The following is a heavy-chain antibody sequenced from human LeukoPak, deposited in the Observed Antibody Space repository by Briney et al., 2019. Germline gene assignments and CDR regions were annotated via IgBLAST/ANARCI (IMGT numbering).Heavy chain of an antibody. V-gene: IGHV3-48*03. CDR1: GFKSSNYE. J-gene: IGHJ4*02. CDR2: IGMMDSKI. CDR3: ATSIHFGR. Sequence: GGSLSLSCFGSGFKSSNYEMNWVRQPPGKGLEWVSYIGMMDSKIYYADSVEGRCTVSRDNAINTLYLQMNSLRVDDTAIYYCATSIHFGRGDQGTLVTVSS. D-gene: IGHD3-10*01.